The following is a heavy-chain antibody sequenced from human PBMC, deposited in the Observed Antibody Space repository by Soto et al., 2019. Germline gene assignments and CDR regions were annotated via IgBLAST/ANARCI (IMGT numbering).Heavy chain of an antibody. CDR3: ARDRAGSGYVYNFDY. CDR2: LNPSGGSP. V-gene: IGHV1-46*01. J-gene: IGHJ4*02. Sequence: GASVKVSCKASGYTFTDQHIHWVRQAPGQRLEWVGRLNPSGGSPSYAQKFQDRVTLTSDTSTSTVYMELNSLRSDDTAVFYCARDRAGSGYVYNFDYGGQGTLVTVSS. D-gene: IGHD6-25*01. CDR1: GYTFTDQH.